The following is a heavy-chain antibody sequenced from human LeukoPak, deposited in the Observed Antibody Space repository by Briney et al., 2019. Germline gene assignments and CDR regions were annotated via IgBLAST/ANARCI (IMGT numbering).Heavy chain of an antibody. V-gene: IGHV3-23*01. D-gene: IGHD6-19*01. Sequence: GESLRLSCAASGFTFSTNDMSWVRQPPGKGLEWVSAISVVGGSTYYADSVKGRFTSSRDKSKNTLYLQMNSLRAEDTAVYYCAKGGWLEYWGQGTLVTVSS. CDR1: GFTFSTND. CDR3: AKGGWLEY. J-gene: IGHJ4*02. CDR2: ISVVGGST.